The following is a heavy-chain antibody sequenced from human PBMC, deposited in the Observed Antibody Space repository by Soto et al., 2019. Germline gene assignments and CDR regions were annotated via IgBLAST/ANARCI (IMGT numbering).Heavy chain of an antibody. J-gene: IGHJ4*02. V-gene: IGHV4-30-2*01. CDR1: GGSISRGGSS. Sequence: SETLSLTCAVSGGSISRGGSSWSWIRQPPGKGLEWIGYIYHSGSTYYNPSLKSRVTISVDRSKNQFSLKLSSVTAADTGVYYCARVPDYWGQGTLVTVSS. CDR3: ARVPDY. CDR2: IYHSGST.